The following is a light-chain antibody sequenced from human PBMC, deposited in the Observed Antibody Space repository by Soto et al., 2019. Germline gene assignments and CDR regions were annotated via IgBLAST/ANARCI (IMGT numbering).Light chain of an antibody. CDR1: SSDVGGYNY. Sequence: QSALTQPASVSGSPGQSITISCTGTSSDVGGYNYVSWYQQHPGKAPKLMIYEVSNRPSGVSNRFSGSKSGNTASLTISGLQADDEADYYCSSYTASSARVFGPGTKVTVL. CDR2: EVS. V-gene: IGLV2-14*01. J-gene: IGLJ1*01. CDR3: SSYTASSARV.